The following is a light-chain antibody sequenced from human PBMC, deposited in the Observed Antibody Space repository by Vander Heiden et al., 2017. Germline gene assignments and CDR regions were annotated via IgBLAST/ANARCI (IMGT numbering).Light chain of an antibody. V-gene: IGKV2-28*01. CDR2: LGS. Sequence: DIVMTQFPLSLPVTPGEPASISCRSSQSLLHSNGYNYVDWYLQKPGQSPQLLIYLGSNRASGVPDRFSGSGSGTDSTLKISRVEAEDVGVYYCMQAIQIPRTFGQGTKVQIK. CDR3: MQAIQIPRT. J-gene: IGKJ1*01. CDR1: QSLLHSNGYNY.